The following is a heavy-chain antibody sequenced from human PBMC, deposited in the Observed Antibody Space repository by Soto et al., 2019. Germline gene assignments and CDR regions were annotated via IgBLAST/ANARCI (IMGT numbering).Heavy chain of an antibody. D-gene: IGHD4-17*01. J-gene: IGHJ4*02. V-gene: IGHV2-5*02. CDR2: IYWDDDK. CDR1: GFSLSTYHMG. Sequence: KESGPTLVRPAQTLTLTCDFSGFSLSTYHMGVAWIRQPPGKALEWLALIYWDDDKRYSPSLKDRLAISKDTSSNQVFLTITNINPGDSATYFCAHAGDYDLLTFDHWGPGTLVTVSS. CDR3: AHAGDYDLLTFDH.